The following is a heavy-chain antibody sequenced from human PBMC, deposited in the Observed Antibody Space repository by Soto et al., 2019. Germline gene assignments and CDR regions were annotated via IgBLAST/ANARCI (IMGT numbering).Heavy chain of an antibody. CDR2: ILYSGSP. CDR1: GASISSYY. J-gene: IGHJ6*03. D-gene: IGHD1-7*01. Sequence: PSETLSLTCSVSGASISSYYWSWIRQPPGIGLEWIGYILYSGSPNYSPSLESRVTMSVVTSKNQVSLKLSSVTAADTAVYYCGTAGHKNYVPSFYNTDVRGKGTPVTVSS. CDR3: GTAGHKNYVPSFYNTDV. V-gene: IGHV4-59*01.